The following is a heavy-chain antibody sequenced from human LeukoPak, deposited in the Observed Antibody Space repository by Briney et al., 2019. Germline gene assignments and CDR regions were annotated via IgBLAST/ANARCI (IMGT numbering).Heavy chain of an antibody. D-gene: IGHD3-9*01. J-gene: IGHJ4*02. CDR3: ARGYYDILTGYYPFDY. CDR2: TYYRSKWYN. CDR1: GDSFSSSSAV. V-gene: IGHV6-1*01. Sequence: SQTLSLTCAISGDSFSSSSAVWNWIRQSPSRGLEWLGRTYYRSKWYNDYAVSVKSRITINPETSKNQFSLQLNSVTPEDTAVYYCARGYYDILTGYYPFDYWGQGTLVTVSS.